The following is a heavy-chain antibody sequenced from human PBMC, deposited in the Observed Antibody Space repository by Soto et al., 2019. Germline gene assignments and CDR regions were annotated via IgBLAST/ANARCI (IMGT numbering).Heavy chain of an antibody. D-gene: IGHD3-9*01. CDR3: ARVVRYFDTPYGMDV. J-gene: IGHJ6*02. Sequence: GGFLRLSCAASGFTFSSYAMSWVRQATGKGLEWVSSIGGSGGNTYYADSVKGRFTISRDNSKNTLFLQMNRLRAEDTAEYYCARVVRYFDTPYGMDVWGHGTTVNVSS. V-gene: IGHV3-23*01. CDR2: IGGSGGNT. CDR1: GFTFSSYA.